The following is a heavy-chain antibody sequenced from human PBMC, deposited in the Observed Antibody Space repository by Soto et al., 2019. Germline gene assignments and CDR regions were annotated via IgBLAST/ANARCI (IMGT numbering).Heavy chain of an antibody. CDR2: INTSSGNT. V-gene: IGHV1-46*03. CDR3: ARDREGGYSYGSFQH. Sequence: ASVKVSCKASGYTFTSSGISWVRQAPGQGLEWMGIINTSSGNTNYAQKFQGRVTMTRDTSTSTVYMELSSLRSEDTAVYYCARDREGGYSYGSFQHWGQGTLVTV. J-gene: IGHJ1*01. CDR1: GYTFTSSG. D-gene: IGHD5-18*01.